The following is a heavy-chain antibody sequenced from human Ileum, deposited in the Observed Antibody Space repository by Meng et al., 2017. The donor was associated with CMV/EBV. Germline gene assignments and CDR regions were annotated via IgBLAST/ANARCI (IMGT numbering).Heavy chain of an antibody. CDR1: GFTFSNYW. Sequence: GESLKISCVVSGFTFSNYWMNWVRQAPGKGLEWVANIKQDGSEKYYVDSVKGRFTISRDNAKNSLFLQMNSLSAEDTAVYYCARDEHWGQGTLVTVSS. J-gene: IGHJ1*01. V-gene: IGHV3-7*01. CDR2: IKQDGSEK. CDR3: ARDEH.